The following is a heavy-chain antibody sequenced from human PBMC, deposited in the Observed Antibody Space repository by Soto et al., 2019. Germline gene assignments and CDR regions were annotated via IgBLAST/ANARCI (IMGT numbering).Heavy chain of an antibody. V-gene: IGHV4-61*01. J-gene: IGHJ4*02. Sequence: SETLSLTCTVSGGSVSSGSYYWSWIRQPPGKGLEWIGYIYYSGSTNYNPSLKSRVTISVDTSKNQFSLKLSSVTAADTAVYYCARADLDGDYYASSGYYSEGGDYWGQGTLVTVSS. D-gene: IGHD3-22*01. CDR1: GGSVSSGSYY. CDR2: IYYSGST. CDR3: ARADLDGDYYASSGYYSEGGDY.